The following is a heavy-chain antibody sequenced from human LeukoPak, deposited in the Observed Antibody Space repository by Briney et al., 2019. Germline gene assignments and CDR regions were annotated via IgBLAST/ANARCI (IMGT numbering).Heavy chain of an antibody. V-gene: IGHV4-61*02. Sequence: SQTLSLTCTVCGGSISSGSYYWRWIRQPAGKGLEWIGRIYTSGSTNYNPSLKSRVTISVDTSKNQFSLKLSSVTAADTAVYYCARAYYYYYMDVWGKGTTVTVSS. CDR2: IYTSGST. CDR1: GGSISSGSYY. CDR3: ARAYYYYYMDV. J-gene: IGHJ6*03.